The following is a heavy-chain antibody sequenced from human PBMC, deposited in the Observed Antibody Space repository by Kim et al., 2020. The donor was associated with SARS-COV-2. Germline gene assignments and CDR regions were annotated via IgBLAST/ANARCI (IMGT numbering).Heavy chain of an antibody. CDR3: AKDQSFLEWLLMDRNYGMDV. D-gene: IGHD3-3*01. V-gene: IGHV3-9*01. J-gene: IGHJ6*02. Sequence: RFTISRDNAKNSLYLQMNSLRAEDTALYYCAKDQSFLEWLLMDRNYGMDVWGQGTTVTVSS.